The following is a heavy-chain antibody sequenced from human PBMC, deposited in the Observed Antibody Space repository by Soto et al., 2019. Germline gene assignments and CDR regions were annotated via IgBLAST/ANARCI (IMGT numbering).Heavy chain of an antibody. CDR3: ATQDFRGTTGTT. D-gene: IGHD1-1*01. V-gene: IGHV3-23*01. Sequence: LRLSCAASGFTFSRYAMGWVRQAPGKGLEWVSVISGSGGNIHYADSVKGRFTISRDNSKNTLYLQMNSLRVEDTAVYNCATQDFRGTTGTTWGQGTLVTVSS. CDR2: ISGSGGNI. J-gene: IGHJ4*02. CDR1: GFTFSRYA.